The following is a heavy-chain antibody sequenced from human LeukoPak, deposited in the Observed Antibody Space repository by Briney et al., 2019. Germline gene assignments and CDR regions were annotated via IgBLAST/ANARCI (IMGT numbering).Heavy chain of an antibody. CDR3: ARLPTGVAGTVDL. V-gene: IGHV1-2*02. D-gene: IGHD6-19*01. Sequence: ASVKVSCKASGYSFTAYYIHWVRQAPGQGLELMGWMHPGSGDTNYAQNFQGRVTWTRDTSINTAYMELSGLTSDDTAMYYCARLPTGVAGTVDLWGQGTLVTVSS. J-gene: IGHJ5*02. CDR2: MHPGSGDT. CDR1: GYSFTAYY.